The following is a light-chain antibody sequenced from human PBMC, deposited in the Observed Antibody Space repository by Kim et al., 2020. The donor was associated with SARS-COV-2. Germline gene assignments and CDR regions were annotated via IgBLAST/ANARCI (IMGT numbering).Light chain of an antibody. CDR2: VAS. Sequence: DIQMTQSPSSLSASVGDRVTITCRASQSISIYLNWYQQKPGKAPKVLIYVASSLQSGVPSRFSGSGSGTDFTLTISSLQPEDFATYYCQQSYNFPYTFGQGTKLEI. J-gene: IGKJ2*01. CDR1: QSISIY. CDR3: QQSYNFPYT. V-gene: IGKV1-39*01.